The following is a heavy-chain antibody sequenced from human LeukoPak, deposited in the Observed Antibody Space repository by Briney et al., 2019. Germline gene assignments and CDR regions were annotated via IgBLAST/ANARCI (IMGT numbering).Heavy chain of an antibody. CDR1: GGSISSSSYY. D-gene: IGHD2-15*01. CDR3: ARDLILVAATGLDY. Sequence: PSETLSLTCTVSGGSISSSSYYWGWIRQPPGKGLEWIGSIYYSGSTYYNPSLKSRVTISVDTSKNQFSLKLSSVTAADTAVYYCARDLILVAATGLDYWGQGTLVTVSS. V-gene: IGHV4-39*07. CDR2: IYYSGST. J-gene: IGHJ4*02.